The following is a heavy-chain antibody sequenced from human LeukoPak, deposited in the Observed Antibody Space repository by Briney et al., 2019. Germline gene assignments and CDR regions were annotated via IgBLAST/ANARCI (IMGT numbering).Heavy chain of an antibody. D-gene: IGHD5-18*01. CDR3: ARLLVDTAMVKDY. Sequence: GASVKVSCKASGYTFTGYYMHWVRQAPGQGLEWMGWINPNSGGTNYAQKFQGRVTMTRDTSISTAYMELSRLRSDDMAVYYCARLLVDTAMVKDYWGQGTLVTVSS. CDR2: INPNSGGT. CDR1: GYTFTGYY. V-gene: IGHV1-2*02. J-gene: IGHJ4*02.